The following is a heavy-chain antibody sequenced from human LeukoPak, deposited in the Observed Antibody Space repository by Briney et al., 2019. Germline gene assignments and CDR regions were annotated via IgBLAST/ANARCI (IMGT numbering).Heavy chain of an antibody. J-gene: IGHJ3*02. CDR1: GYTFTSYD. Sequence: GASVKVSCKASGYTFTSYDINWVRQATGQGLEWMGWINPNSGGTNYAQKFQGRVTMTRDTSISTAYMELSSLRSDDTAVYYCARPLIVARGNDALEIWGQGTMVTVSS. D-gene: IGHD5-12*01. CDR3: ARPLIVARGNDALEI. V-gene: IGHV1-2*02. CDR2: INPNSGGT.